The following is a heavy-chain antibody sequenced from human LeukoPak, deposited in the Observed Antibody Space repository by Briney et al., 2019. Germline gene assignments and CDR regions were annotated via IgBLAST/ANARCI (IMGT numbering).Heavy chain of an antibody. D-gene: IGHD1-26*01. J-gene: IGHJ4*02. V-gene: IGHV4-39*01. Sequence: SETLSLTCTVSGXSISTSTDYWAWIRQPPGEGLEWIGSMFYRGSTYYNASLKSRVTISVDTSKNQFSLNLSSVTASDTAIFYCARQGGWGGAASLIEYWGQGTLVTVSS. CDR1: GXSISTSTDY. CDR2: MFYRGST. CDR3: ARQGGWGGAASLIEY.